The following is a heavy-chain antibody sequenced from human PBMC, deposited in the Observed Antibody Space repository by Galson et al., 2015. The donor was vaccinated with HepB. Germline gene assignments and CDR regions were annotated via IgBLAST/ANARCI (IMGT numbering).Heavy chain of an antibody. V-gene: IGHV3-30-3*01. D-gene: IGHD3-3*01. CDR1: RFTFSNYA. CDR3: ARAYYDFWSGYDY. J-gene: IGHJ4*02. Sequence: SLRLSCAASRFTFSNYAMHWVRQAPGKGLEWVAVISYDGTSEYYTDSVKGRFTISRDNSKNTLYLQMNSLTSEDTAVYYCARAYYDFWSGYDYWGQGTLVTVSS. CDR2: ISYDGTSE.